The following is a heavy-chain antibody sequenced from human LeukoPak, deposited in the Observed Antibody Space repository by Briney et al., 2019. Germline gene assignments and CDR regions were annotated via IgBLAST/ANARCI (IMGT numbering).Heavy chain of an antibody. Sequence: SETLSLTCAVSGYSISSGYYWGWIRQPPGKGLEWIGSIYHSGSTYYNPSLKSRVTISVDTSKNQFSLKLSSVTAADTAVYYCASTPMVRGVIIDFDYCGQGTLVTVSS. D-gene: IGHD3-10*01. CDR3: ASTPMVRGVIIDFDY. CDR2: IYHSGST. CDR1: GYSISSGYY. J-gene: IGHJ4*02. V-gene: IGHV4-38-2*01.